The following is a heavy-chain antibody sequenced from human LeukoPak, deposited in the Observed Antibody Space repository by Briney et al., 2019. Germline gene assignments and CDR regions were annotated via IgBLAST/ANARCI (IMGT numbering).Heavy chain of an antibody. J-gene: IGHJ4*02. CDR1: GFTFSDFA. CDR3: VTDQTGRHPYFFDY. Sequence: GGSLRLSCAASGFTFSDFAMIWVRQPPGKGLEWVANIKEDGSEIYYVDAVKGRFSISRDNAKTSLYLQMNNLSVADTAVYYCVTDQTGRHPYFFDYWGQGTLVTVSS. D-gene: IGHD3-10*01. CDR2: IKEDGSEI. V-gene: IGHV3-7*01.